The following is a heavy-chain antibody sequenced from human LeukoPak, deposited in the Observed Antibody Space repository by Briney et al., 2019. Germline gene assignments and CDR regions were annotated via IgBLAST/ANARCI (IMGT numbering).Heavy chain of an antibody. Sequence: GRSLRLSCAASGFTFNSYAMHWVRQAPGKGLEWVAVISFDGSTKYYADSVKGRFTISRDNSKNMLYLQMNSLRAEDTAVYYCAKEGSVVGATGPYYFDYWGQGTLVTVSS. J-gene: IGHJ4*02. CDR1: GFTFNSYA. CDR3: AKEGSVVGATGPYYFDY. V-gene: IGHV3-30-3*01. CDR2: ISFDGSTK. D-gene: IGHD1-26*01.